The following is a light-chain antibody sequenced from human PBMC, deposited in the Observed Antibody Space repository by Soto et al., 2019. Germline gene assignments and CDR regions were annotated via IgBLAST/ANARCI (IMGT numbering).Light chain of an antibody. Sequence: EVVLTQSPGTLSLSPGERATLSCRASRSISSSHLVWYQQKPGQAPRLLIYGASSRATGIPDRFSGSGSGTDFTLTISRLEPEDFAVYYCQQYGSSPPYIFGQGTKLEI. J-gene: IGKJ2*01. V-gene: IGKV3-20*01. CDR2: GAS. CDR3: QQYGSSPPYI. CDR1: RSISSSH.